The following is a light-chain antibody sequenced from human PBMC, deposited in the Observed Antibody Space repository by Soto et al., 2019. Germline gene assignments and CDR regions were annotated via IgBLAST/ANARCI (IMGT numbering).Light chain of an antibody. Sequence: SYELTQPPSVSVAPGKTARITCGGNNIGSKSVHWYQQKPGQAPVLVIYYDSDRPSGIPERFSGSNSANTATLTISRVEAGDEAGYYCQVWDSSSDHPVFGGGTKVTVL. CDR2: YDS. V-gene: IGLV3-21*04. CDR1: NIGSKS. J-gene: IGLJ3*02. CDR3: QVWDSSSDHPV.